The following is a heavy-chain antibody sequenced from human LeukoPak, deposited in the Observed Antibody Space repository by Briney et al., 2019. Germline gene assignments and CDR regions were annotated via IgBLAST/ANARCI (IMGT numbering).Heavy chain of an antibody. CDR3: AKAIRDGYSNFDY. V-gene: IGHV3-23*01. D-gene: IGHD5-24*01. Sequence: GGSLRLSCAASGFTFSSYAMTWVRQAPGKGLEWVSVVSGSGGSTNYADSVKGRFTISRDNSKNTLYLQMNSLRAEDTAIYYCAKAIRDGYSNFDYWGQGTLVTVTS. CDR2: VSGSGGST. J-gene: IGHJ4*02. CDR1: GFTFSSYA.